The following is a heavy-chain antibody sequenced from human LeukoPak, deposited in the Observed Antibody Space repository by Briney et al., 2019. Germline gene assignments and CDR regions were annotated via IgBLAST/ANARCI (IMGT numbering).Heavy chain of an antibody. CDR2: IRSKAYRGTT. V-gene: IGHV3-49*04. CDR1: GFTFGDHA. D-gene: IGHD5-18*01. CDR3: ARGPIQLWIHNATDV. Sequence: GGSLRLSCRGYGFTFGDHAMSWVRQAPGKGLEWVGFIRSKAYRGTTEYAASVKGRFTISRDDSTSIAYLQMNSLRIEDTAVYYCARGPIQLWIHNATDVWGQGTTVTVSS. J-gene: IGHJ6*02.